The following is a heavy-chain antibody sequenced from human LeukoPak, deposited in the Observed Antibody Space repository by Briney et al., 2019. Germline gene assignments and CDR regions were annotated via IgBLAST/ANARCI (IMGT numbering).Heavy chain of an antibody. V-gene: IGHV4/OR15-8*01. CDR1: GASIESHSW. J-gene: IGHJ4*01. D-gene: IGHD1-14*01. CDR3: AYNRNFALDN. Sequence: SETLSLTCAVSGASIESHSWWSWVRQPPGKGLEWIGEVYHDGSANYKPSLKSRVTIPADTSRNHFSLKLTSVTAADTAVYYCAYNRNFALDNWGRGTLVTVSS. CDR2: VYHDGSA.